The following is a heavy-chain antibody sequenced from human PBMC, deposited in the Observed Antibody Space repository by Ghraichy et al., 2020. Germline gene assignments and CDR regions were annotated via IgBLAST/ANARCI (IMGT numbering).Heavy chain of an antibody. CDR1: GFTFSNYA. J-gene: IGHJ6*02. V-gene: IGHV3-23*01. Sequence: GESLNISCAASGFTFSNYAMTWVRQAPGKGLEWVASIRNNGGTHYADSVKGRFTISRDNSKNTVHLQMSSLRAEDTAVYYFARPDPRLGTTGWAYYMDVWGQGTTVTVSS. CDR2: IRNNGGT. D-gene: IGHD3-9*01. CDR3: ARPDPRLGTTGWAYYMDV.